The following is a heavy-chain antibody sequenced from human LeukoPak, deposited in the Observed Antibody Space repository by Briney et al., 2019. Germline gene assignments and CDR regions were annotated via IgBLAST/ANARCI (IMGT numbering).Heavy chain of an antibody. V-gene: IGHV4-61*02. J-gene: IGHJ4*02. CDR2: IYTSGST. CDR1: GGSISSGSYY. Sequence: SETLSLTCTVSGGSISSGSYYWSWIRQPAGKGLEWIGRIYTSGSTNYNPSLKSRVTISVDASKNQFSLKLSSVTAADTAVYYCARDPDGDYAYFDYWGQGTLVAVSS. D-gene: IGHD4-17*01. CDR3: ARDPDGDYAYFDY.